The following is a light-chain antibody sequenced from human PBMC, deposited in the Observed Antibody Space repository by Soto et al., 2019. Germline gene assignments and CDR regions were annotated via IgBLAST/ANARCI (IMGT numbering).Light chain of an antibody. V-gene: IGLV2-8*01. CDR2: EVS. CDR1: SSDIGAYIY. J-gene: IGLJ1*01. Sequence: QSVLTQPPSASGSPGQSVTISCTGTSSDIGAYIYVSWYQQHPGKAPKLMISEVSRRPSGVPERFSGSKSGNTASLTVSGLQGDDEAHYYCSSYAGSNNFVFGTGTKLTVL. CDR3: SSYAGSNNFV.